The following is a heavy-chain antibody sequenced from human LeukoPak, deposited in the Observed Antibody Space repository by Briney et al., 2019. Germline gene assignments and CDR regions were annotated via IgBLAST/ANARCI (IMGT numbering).Heavy chain of an antibody. CDR1: GGSISSYY. CDR2: IYYSGST. J-gene: IGHJ4*02. Sequence: SETLSLTCTVSGGSISSYYWSWIRQPPGKGLEWIGYIYYSGSTNYNPSLKSRVTISVDTPKNQFSLKLSSVTAADTAVYYCARSRYGDYLDYWGQGTLVTVSS. D-gene: IGHD4-17*01. V-gene: IGHV4-59*01. CDR3: ARSRYGDYLDY.